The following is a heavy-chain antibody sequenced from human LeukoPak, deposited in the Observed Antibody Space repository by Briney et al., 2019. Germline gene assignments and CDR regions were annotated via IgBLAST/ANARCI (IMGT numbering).Heavy chain of an antibody. CDR2: IYPDNSNT. D-gene: IGHD4-11*01. Sequence: GESLKISCKGSGYTFTTYWIAWVRQMPGKGLECMGIIYPDNSNTRYSPSFQGQVTISADKSINTAYLQWSSLKASDTAMYYCARGMTTHDYRGQGTQVTVSS. CDR1: GYTFTTYW. V-gene: IGHV5-51*01. J-gene: IGHJ4*02. CDR3: ARGMTTHDY.